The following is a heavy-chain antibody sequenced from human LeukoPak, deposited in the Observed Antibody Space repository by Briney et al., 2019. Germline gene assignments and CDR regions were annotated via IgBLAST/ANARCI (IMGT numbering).Heavy chain of an antibody. CDR3: AELGITMIGGV. CDR2: ISPSGGAT. J-gene: IGHJ6*04. CDR1: GFTFSSHA. Sequence: GGSLRLSCAASGFTFSSHAMSWVRQAPGKGPAWVSGISPSGGATSYTDSVKGRFTISRDNAKNSLYLQMNSLRAEDTAVYYCAELGITMIGGVWGKGTTVTISS. D-gene: IGHD3-10*02. V-gene: IGHV3-23*01.